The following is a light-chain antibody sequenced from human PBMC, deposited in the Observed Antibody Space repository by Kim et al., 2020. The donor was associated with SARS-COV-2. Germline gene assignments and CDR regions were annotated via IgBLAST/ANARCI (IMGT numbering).Light chain of an antibody. CDR3: CSYAGTYTPYV. J-gene: IGLJ1*01. CDR2: DVN. Sequence: QSVTISCSGTSSDGGAYNSVSWYQQHPGKAPKLMIYDVNKRPSGVPDRFSASKSANTASLTISGLQAEDEADYYCCSYAGTYTPYVFGTGTKVTVL. V-gene: IGLV2-11*03. CDR1: SSDGGAYNS.